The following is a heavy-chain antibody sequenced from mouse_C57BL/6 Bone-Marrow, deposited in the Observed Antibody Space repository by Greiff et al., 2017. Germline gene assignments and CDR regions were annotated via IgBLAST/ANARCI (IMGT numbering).Heavy chain of an antibody. J-gene: IGHJ2*01. CDR3: ARRYYGSSFDD. Sequence: VKLMESGAELARPGASVKLSCQASGYTFTSYGISWVTQRTGQGLAWIGEIYPRSGNTYYNEQFKGQATLPAAKSSSTAYMELRSLTSEDSAVYFCARRYYGSSFDDWGQGATLTVSA. V-gene: IGHV1-81*01. D-gene: IGHD1-1*01. CDR2: IYPRSGNT. CDR1: GYTFTSYG.